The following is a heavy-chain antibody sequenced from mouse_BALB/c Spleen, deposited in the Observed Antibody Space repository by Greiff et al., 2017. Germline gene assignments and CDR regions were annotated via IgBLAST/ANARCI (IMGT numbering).Heavy chain of an antibody. CDR1: GYTFTSYW. Sequence: VQLQQSGAELVKPGASVKLSCKASGYTFTSYWMHWVKQRPGQGLEWIGEINPSNGRTNYNEKFKSKATLTVDKSSSTAYMQLSSLTSEDSAVYYCARLYYYGSSYYYFDYWGQGTTLTVSS. J-gene: IGHJ2*01. CDR2: INPSNGRT. CDR3: ARLYYYGSSYYYFDY. V-gene: IGHV1S81*02. D-gene: IGHD1-1*01.